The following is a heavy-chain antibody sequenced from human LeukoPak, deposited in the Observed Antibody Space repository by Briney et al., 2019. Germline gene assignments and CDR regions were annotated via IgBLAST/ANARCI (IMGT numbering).Heavy chain of an antibody. CDR2: LYYSGST. Sequence: PSETLSLTCTVSGGSISSSSHYWGWIRQPPGKGPEWIGRLYYSGSTYYNPSLKSQVTISVDTSKNQFSLKLSSVTATDTAVYYCARHDCATTSCLYFYGMDVWGQGTTVTVSS. CDR1: GGSISSSSHY. V-gene: IGHV4-39*01. D-gene: IGHD2-2*01. J-gene: IGHJ6*02. CDR3: ARHDCATTSCLYFYGMDV.